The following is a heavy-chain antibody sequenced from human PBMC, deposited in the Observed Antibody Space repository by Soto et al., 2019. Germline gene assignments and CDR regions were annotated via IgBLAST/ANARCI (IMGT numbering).Heavy chain of an antibody. CDR2: MNPNSGNT. Sequence: GASVKVSCKASGYTFTSYDINWVRQATGQGLEWMGWMNPNSGNTGYAQKFQGRVTMTRNTSISTAYMELSSLRSEDTAVYYCAREGSYYDSSGYDAFDIWGQGTMVTVSS. J-gene: IGHJ3*02. V-gene: IGHV1-8*01. D-gene: IGHD3-22*01. CDR3: AREGSYYDSSGYDAFDI. CDR1: GYTFTSYD.